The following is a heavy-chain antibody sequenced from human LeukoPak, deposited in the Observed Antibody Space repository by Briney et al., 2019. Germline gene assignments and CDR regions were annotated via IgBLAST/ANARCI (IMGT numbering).Heavy chain of an antibody. V-gene: IGHV3-23*01. CDR3: AKDAYSGSYQNWFDP. J-gene: IGHJ5*02. Sequence: GGSLRLSCAASGFTFSSYAMSWVRQAPGKGLEWVSALSGSGGSTYYADSVKGRFTISRDNSKNTLYLQMNSLRAEDTAVYYCAKDAYSGSYQNWFDPWGQGTLVTVSS. D-gene: IGHD1-26*01. CDR1: GFTFSSYA. CDR2: LSGSGGST.